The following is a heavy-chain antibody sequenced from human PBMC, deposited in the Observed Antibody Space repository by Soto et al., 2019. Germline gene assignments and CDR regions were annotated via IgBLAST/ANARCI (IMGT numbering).Heavy chain of an antibody. CDR2: IFYSGTT. D-gene: IGHD5-18*01. CDR1: GGSISSGNYY. J-gene: IGHJ6*02. V-gene: IGHV4-30-4*01. Sequence: QVHLQESGPGLVKPSQTLSLTCTVSGGSISSGNYYWSWIRQPPGKGLEWIGYIFYSGTTYYNPSRKSRVTISVDTSKNQFSLKLSSVTAADTAVYYCARASPVVTDVWGQGTTVTVSS. CDR3: ARASPVVTDV.